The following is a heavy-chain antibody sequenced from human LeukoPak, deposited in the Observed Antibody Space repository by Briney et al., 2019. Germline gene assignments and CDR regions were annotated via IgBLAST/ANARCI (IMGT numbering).Heavy chain of an antibody. J-gene: IGHJ2*01. CDR2: IYYSGST. CDR1: GGSISSSSYY. V-gene: IGHV4-39*02. CDR3: ARDPRDWYFDL. Sequence: SETLSLTCTVSGGSISSSSYYWGWIRQPPGKGLEWIGSIYYSGSTYYNPSLKSRVTISVDTSKNQFSLKLSSVTAADTAVYYCARDPRDWYFDLWGRGTLVTVSS.